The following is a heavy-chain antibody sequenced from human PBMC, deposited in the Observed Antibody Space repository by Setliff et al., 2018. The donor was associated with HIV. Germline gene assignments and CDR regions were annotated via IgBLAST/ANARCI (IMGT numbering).Heavy chain of an antibody. CDR2: ISTYKGNT. V-gene: IGHV1-18*04. CDR1: GYTFTSYG. D-gene: IGHD4-17*01. J-gene: IGHJ6*04. Sequence: ASVKVSCKASGYTFTSYGISWVRQAPGQGLEWMGWISTYKGNTKYEQKFQGRVTMTTDTSTSTAYMELRSLRADDTAIYYCARDNYDDYSRVQMDVWGKGTTVTVSS. CDR3: ARDNYDDYSRVQMDV.